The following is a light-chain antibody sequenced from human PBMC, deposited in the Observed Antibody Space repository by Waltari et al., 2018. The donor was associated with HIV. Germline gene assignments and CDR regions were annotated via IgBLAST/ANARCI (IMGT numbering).Light chain of an antibody. V-gene: IGLV2-14*03. CDR2: AVS. CDR3: SSYTSTSTVYV. Sequence: QPALTKPASVSGSPGRSITISCTGTSSAVGGYTSVSCYKLHQGKAPKLMIYAVSNRPSGVSSRCSGSKSDNTASLTISGLQAEDEADYYCSSYTSTSTVYVFGTGTEVTVL. J-gene: IGLJ1*01. CDR1: SSAVGGYTS.